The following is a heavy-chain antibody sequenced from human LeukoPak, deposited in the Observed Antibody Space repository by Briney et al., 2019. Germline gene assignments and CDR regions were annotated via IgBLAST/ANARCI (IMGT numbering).Heavy chain of an antibody. CDR1: GFTFSGYG. J-gene: IGHJ4*02. CDR2: IKQDGSEK. Sequence: GGPLRLSCEASGFTFSGYGMSWVRQAPGKGLEWVATIKQDGSEKYYVDSVKGRFTISRDNAKNSLYLQMNSLRAEDTAVYYCAREFYSSGWYRNTAASPFDYWGQGTLVTVSS. CDR3: AREFYSSGWYRNTAASPFDY. V-gene: IGHV3-7*03. D-gene: IGHD6-19*01.